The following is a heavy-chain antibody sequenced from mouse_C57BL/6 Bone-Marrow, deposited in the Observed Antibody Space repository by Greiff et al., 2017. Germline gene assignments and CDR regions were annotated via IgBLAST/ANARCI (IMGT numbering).Heavy chain of an antibody. CDR3: ATPPTIVTPYYYAMDY. CDR2: IWSGGST. V-gene: IGHV2-2*01. D-gene: IGHD2-5*01. Sequence: QVQLQQSGPGLVQPSQSLSITCTVSGFSLTSYGVHWVRQSPGKGLEWLGVIWSGGSTDYNAAFISRLSISKDNSKSQVFFKMNSLQADDTAIYYCATPPTIVTPYYYAMDYWGQGTSVTVSS. J-gene: IGHJ4*01. CDR1: GFSLTSYG.